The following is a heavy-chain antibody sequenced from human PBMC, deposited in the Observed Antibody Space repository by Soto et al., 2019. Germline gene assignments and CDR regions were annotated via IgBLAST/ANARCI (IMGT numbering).Heavy chain of an antibody. CDR2: MNPNSGNT. CDR3: ARGVFSGSWYGLYYYSGMDV. V-gene: IGHV1-8*01. Sequence: ASVKVSCKASGYTFTSYDINWVRQATGQGLEWMGWMNPNSGNTGYAQKFQGRVTMTRNTSISTAYMELSSLRSEDTAVYHCARGVFSGSWYGLYYYSGMDVWAKGTRVTVS. J-gene: IGHJ6*04. CDR1: GYTFTSYD. D-gene: IGHD6-13*01.